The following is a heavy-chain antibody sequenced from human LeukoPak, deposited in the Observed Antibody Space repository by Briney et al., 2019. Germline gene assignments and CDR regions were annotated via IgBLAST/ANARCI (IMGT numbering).Heavy chain of an antibody. V-gene: IGHV3-11*01. CDR2: INSSGSTI. D-gene: IGHD6-13*01. CDR3: AREGQQLVDY. J-gene: IGHJ4*02. CDR1: GFTFSDYY. Sequence: GGCLRLSSAAPGFTFSDYYMSSIRQAPGKGLEWVSYINSSGSTIYYADSLKGRFTISRDKAKKSLYLQMNSLRAQDTGVYYCAREGQQLVDYWGQGTLVTVSS.